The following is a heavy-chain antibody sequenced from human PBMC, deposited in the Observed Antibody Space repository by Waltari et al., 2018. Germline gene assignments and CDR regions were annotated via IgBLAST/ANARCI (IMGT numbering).Heavy chain of an antibody. Sequence: QVTLKESGPVLVKPTETLTLTCTVSGFSLSNARMGVSWLRQPPGTALEWLAHIFSNDEKSYSTSLKSRLTISKDTSKSQVVLTMTNMDPVDTATYYCARIRARYSSSWYTPRDAFDIWGQGTMVTVSS. J-gene: IGHJ3*02. D-gene: IGHD6-13*01. CDR2: IFSNDEK. CDR1: GFSLSNARMG. CDR3: ARIRARYSSSWYTPRDAFDI. V-gene: IGHV2-26*01.